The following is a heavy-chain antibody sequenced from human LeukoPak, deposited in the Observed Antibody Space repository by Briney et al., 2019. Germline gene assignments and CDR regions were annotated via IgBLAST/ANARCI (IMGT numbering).Heavy chain of an antibody. D-gene: IGHD2-2*01. J-gene: IGHJ4*02. CDR2: IRSKTNNYAT. V-gene: IGHV3-73*01. Sequence: GGSLRLSCAASGFTFSGPGMHWVRQASGKGLEWVGLIRSKTNNYATAYAASVKGRFTISRDDSKNTAYLQMNSLKIEDTAIYYCTSVLPTAVSFDYWGQGTLVTVSS. CDR3: TSVLPTAVSFDY. CDR1: GFTFSGPG.